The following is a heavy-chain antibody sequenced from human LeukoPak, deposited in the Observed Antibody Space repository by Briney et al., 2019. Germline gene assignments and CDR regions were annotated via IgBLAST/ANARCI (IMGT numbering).Heavy chain of an antibody. J-gene: IGHJ4*02. D-gene: IGHD2/OR15-2a*01. CDR2: TSYSGST. CDR1: GASVSRGGYY. V-gene: IGHV4-31*03. CDR3: AAADWEYFYFDS. Sequence: SETLSLTCTVSGASVSRGGYYWSWIRQHPGKGLEWIGYTSYSGSTYYNPSLMGRIIISVDRFQNQFSLKLSAVTAADTAVYFCAAADWEYFYFDSWGQGTLVAVSS.